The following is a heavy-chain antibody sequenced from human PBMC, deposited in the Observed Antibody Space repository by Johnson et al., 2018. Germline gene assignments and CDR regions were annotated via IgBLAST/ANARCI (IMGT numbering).Heavy chain of an antibody. CDR1: GFTFSRYT. CDR3: AKEGHYYDSSGRLLRH. Sequence: VQLVESGGGLVKPGGSLRLSCAASGFTFSRYTMNWVRQAPGKGLEWVSSISSNSAYIYYADSVKGRFTISRDNAKNSLYLQMNSLRAEDTAGYYCAKEGHYYDSSGRLLRHWGQGTLVTVSS. J-gene: IGHJ1*01. CDR2: ISSNSAYI. D-gene: IGHD3-22*01. V-gene: IGHV3-21*01.